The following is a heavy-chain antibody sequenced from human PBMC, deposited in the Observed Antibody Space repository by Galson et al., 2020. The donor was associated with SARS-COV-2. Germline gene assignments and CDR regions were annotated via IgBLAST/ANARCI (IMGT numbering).Heavy chain of an antibody. CDR2: IFYSSST. CDR3: ARTSPGLAVYF. J-gene: IGHJ4*02. V-gene: IGHV4-39*07. Sequence: SATLYLTCSVSGDSINSRTHYWGWIRQPPGKGLEWIVTIFYSSSTYYNPSLKSRVTISLDTSQNQFSLRVTSVTAADTAVYYGARTSPGLAVYFWGQGSLVTGSS. D-gene: IGHD6-19*01. CDR1: GDSINSRTHY.